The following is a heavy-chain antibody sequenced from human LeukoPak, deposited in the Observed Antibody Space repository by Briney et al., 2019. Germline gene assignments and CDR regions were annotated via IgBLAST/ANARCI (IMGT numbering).Heavy chain of an antibody. CDR2: IRYDGSNK. Sequence: PGGSLRLSCAASGFTFSSYSMHWVRQAPGKGLEWVAFIRYDGSNKYYADSVKGRFTISRDNSKNTLYLQMNSLRAEDTAVYYCAKGLLLWFGELDYWGQGTLVTVSS. CDR3: AKGLLLWFGELDY. D-gene: IGHD3-10*01. J-gene: IGHJ4*02. CDR1: GFTFSSYS. V-gene: IGHV3-30*02.